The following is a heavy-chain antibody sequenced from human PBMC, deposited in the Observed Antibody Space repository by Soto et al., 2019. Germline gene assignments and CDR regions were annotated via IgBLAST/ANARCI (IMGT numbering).Heavy chain of an antibody. J-gene: IGHJ4*02. V-gene: IGHV3-23*01. D-gene: IGHD1-26*01. CDR2: ISGSGGDT. CDR3: AKDRFGIVGPVDY. Sequence: GGSLRLSCAASGLILSDYAMSWVRQAPGKGLECVACISGSGGDTFYADSVKGRFTISRDNSKNTLSLHMNSLRVDDTAVYFCAKDRFGIVGPVDYWGQGTLVTVSS. CDR1: GLILSDYA.